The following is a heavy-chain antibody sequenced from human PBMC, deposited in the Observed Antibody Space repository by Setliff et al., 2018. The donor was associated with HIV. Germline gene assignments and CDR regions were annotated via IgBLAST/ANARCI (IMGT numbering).Heavy chain of an antibody. CDR2: IYYSGST. Sequence: SETLSLTCTVSGGSISSSSYYWGWIRQPPGKGLEWIGSIYYSGSTYYNPSLKSRVAISVDTSKNQFSLKLSSVTAADTAVYYCARAVQLGYFDYWGQGTLVTVSS. J-gene: IGHJ4*02. D-gene: IGHD6-6*01. V-gene: IGHV4-39*07. CDR1: GGSISSSSYY. CDR3: ARAVQLGYFDY.